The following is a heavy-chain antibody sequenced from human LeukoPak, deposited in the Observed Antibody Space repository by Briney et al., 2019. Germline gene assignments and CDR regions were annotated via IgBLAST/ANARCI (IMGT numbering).Heavy chain of an antibody. J-gene: IGHJ4*02. CDR1: GFTVSSNY. V-gene: IGHV3-53*01. Sequence: PGGSLRLSCAASGFTVSSNYMSWVRQAPGKGLEWVSVLYAGDATYYADSVKGRFTISRDNSKNMLFLQMNSLRADDTAVYYCARDSSGPAFWGQGTLVIVSS. D-gene: IGHD6-19*01. CDR3: ARDSSGPAF. CDR2: LYAGDAT.